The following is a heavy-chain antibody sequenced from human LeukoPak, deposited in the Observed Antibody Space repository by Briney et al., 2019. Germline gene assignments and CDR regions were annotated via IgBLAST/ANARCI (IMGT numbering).Heavy chain of an antibody. Sequence: GASVKVSCKASGYTFTSYAMHWVRQAPGQRLEWMGWINAGNGNTKYSQKFQGRVTITRDTSASTAYMELSSLRSEDTAVYYCARDRVVAATRFDYWGQGTLVTVSS. J-gene: IGHJ4*02. CDR2: INAGNGNT. CDR1: GYTFTSYA. D-gene: IGHD2-15*01. V-gene: IGHV1-3*01. CDR3: ARDRVVAATRFDY.